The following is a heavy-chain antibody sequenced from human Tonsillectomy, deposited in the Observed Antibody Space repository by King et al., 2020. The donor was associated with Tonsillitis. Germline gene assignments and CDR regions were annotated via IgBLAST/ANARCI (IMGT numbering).Heavy chain of an antibody. CDR3: ARVRSYYDFWSGQTVTDAFDI. V-gene: IGHV1-46*03. D-gene: IGHD3-3*01. CDR1: GYTFTSYY. CDR2: INPSGGST. J-gene: IGHJ3*02. Sequence: QLVQSGAEVKKPGASVKVSCQASGYTFTSYYMHWVRQAPGQGLEWMGIINPSGGSTSYAQKFQGRVTMTRDTSTSTVYMELSSLRSEDTAVYYCARVRSYYDFWSGQTVTDAFDIWGQGTMVTVSS.